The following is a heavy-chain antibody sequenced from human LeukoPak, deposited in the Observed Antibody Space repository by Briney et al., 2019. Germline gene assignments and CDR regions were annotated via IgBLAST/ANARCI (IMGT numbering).Heavy chain of an antibody. CDR1: GGSFSGYY. D-gene: IGHD4-23*01. CDR3: ARPPSNSPGYFDY. J-gene: IGHJ4*02. V-gene: IGHV4-34*01. CDR2: INHSGST. Sequence: PSETLSLTCAVYGGSFSGYYWSWIRQPPGKGLEWIGEINHSGSTNYNPSLKSRVTISVDTSKNQFSLKLSSVTAADTAVYYCARPPSNSPGYFDYWGQGTLVTVSS.